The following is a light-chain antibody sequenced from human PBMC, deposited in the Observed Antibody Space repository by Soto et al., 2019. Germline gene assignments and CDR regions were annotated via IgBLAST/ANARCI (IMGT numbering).Light chain of an antibody. CDR1: QSVLYSSNNKNY. CDR2: WAS. Sequence: DIVMTQSPDSLAVSLGARATINCKSSQSVLYSSNNKNYLAWYQQKPGQPPKLLIYWASTRESGVPDRFSGSGSGTDFTLTISSLQAEDVAVYYGQQYYSTPWTFGQGNKVDIK. CDR3: QQYYSTPWT. V-gene: IGKV4-1*01. J-gene: IGKJ1*01.